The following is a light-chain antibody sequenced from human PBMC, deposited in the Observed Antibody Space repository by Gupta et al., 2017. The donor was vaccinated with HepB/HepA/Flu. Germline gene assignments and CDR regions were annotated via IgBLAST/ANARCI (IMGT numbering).Light chain of an antibody. CDR3: ETWDSKV. J-gene: IGLJ3*02. CDR1: SGHSSYI. CDR2: VEGSGSY. Sequence: QPVLTQSSSASASLGSSVKLTCTLSSGHSSYIIAWHQQQPGKAPRYWIKVEGSGSYNKGSGVPDRFSGSSSAADRYLTISNLESEDEADYYCETWDSKVFGGGTKLTVL. V-gene: IGLV4-60*03.